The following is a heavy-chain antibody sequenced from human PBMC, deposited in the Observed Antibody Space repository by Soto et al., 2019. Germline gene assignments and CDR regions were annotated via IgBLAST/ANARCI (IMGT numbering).Heavy chain of an antibody. CDR3: ARGGVSTRTFDY. CDR1: GYNFAGYW. D-gene: IGHD3-3*01. V-gene: IGHV5-51*01. J-gene: IGHJ4*02. CDR2: IYPSDSDT. Sequence: VESLIISFKGSGYNFAGYWIAWVRQMPGKGLELMGIIYPSDSDTRYRPSFQGQVTISADKSISSAYLQWSSLRASDTAMYYCARGGVSTRTFDYWGQGTPVTVSS.